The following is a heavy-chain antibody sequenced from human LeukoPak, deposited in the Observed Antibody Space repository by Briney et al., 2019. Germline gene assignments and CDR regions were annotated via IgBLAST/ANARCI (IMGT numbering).Heavy chain of an antibody. D-gene: IGHD6-13*01. J-gene: IGHJ4*02. CDR1: GSTFATYG. CDR3: ARGPHSSNFYFFDY. CDR2: ISAYNGDT. V-gene: IGHV1-18*01. Sequence: ASVKVSCTASGSTFATYGISWVRQAPGQGLEWMGWISAYNGDTNYAQKFQDRVTMTTDTSTSTAYMELRSLRSDDTAVYYCARGPHSSNFYFFDYWGQGTLVTVSS.